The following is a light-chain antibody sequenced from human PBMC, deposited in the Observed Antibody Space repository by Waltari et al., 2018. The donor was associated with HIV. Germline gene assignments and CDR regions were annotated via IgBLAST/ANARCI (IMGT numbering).Light chain of an antibody. CDR2: GAF. CDR1: QDISNS. CDR3: QQYFGLPLT. Sequence: DIQMTQSPCSLSASVGDTVTITCRASQDISNSLSWFQQQPGKVPKLLVHGAFMLQRGVPSRFRGSGSGTDYTLTISGLQAEDFATYFCQQYFGLPLTFGGGTRVEI. V-gene: IGKV1-NL1*01. J-gene: IGKJ4*01.